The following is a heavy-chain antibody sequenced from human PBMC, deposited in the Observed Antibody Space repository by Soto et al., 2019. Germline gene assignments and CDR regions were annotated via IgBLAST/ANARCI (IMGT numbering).Heavy chain of an antibody. CDR3: ARRSAAGP. D-gene: IGHD6-25*01. CDR1: GGSISRYY. J-gene: IGHJ5*02. CDR2: IYYTGTT. Sequence: SAALSLTCTVSGGSISRYYWSWIRQPPGKGLERIGYIYYTGTTNYNPSLKSRVTISVDTSKNQFSLKLSSVTAADTAVYYCARRSAAGPWGQGTLVTVS. V-gene: IGHV4-59*12.